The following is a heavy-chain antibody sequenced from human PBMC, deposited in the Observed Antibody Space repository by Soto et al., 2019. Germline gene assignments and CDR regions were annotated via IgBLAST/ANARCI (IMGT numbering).Heavy chain of an antibody. CDR2: MNPNSGST. V-gene: IGHV1-8*01. J-gene: IGHJ6*02. Sequence: QGQLVQSGAEVKKPGASVKVSCKASGYTFTSYDINWVRQATGQGLEWMGWMNPNSGSTGYAQKFQGRVTMTRNTSIRTDYMDLSSLRSDETAVYYCGRMGYYHYYGMDVWGQGNTVTVSS. CDR1: GYTFTSYD. CDR3: GRMGYYHYYGMDV.